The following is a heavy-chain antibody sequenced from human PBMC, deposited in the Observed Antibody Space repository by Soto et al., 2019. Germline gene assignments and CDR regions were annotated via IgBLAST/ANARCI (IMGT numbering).Heavy chain of an antibody. J-gene: IGHJ6*02. CDR3: ARGGYYDSSGSRNYHYYGMDV. CDR2: ISPYNDDT. Sequence: QAQLVQSGVEVKKPGASVKVFCKASGYTFTSYGINWVRQAPGQGLEWLGWISPYNDDTKYAQKLRGRVAMTTDTSSRTAYMALRSLSSDDTAVYFCARGGYYDSSGSRNYHYYGMDVWGQGTTVTVSS. CDR1: GYTFTSYG. D-gene: IGHD3-22*01. V-gene: IGHV1-18*01.